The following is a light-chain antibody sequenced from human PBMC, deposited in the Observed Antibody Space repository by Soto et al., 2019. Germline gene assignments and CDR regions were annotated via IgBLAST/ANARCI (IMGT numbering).Light chain of an antibody. CDR3: QQYDDYPLT. CDR2: DAS. J-gene: IGKJ4*01. Sequence: QSPSTLSASVGDRVTITCRASQSIKNWLAWYQQKPGTAPKFLIYDASTLESGVPSRFSGSGSGTEFTLTISSLQADDFATYFCQQYDDYPLTLGGGTKVDIK. CDR1: QSIKNW. V-gene: IGKV1-5*01.